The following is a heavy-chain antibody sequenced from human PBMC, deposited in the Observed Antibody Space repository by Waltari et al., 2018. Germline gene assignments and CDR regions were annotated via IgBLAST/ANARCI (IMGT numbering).Heavy chain of an antibody. D-gene: IGHD2-21*02. V-gene: IGHV1-2*02. CDR1: RHAGPAPY. J-gene: IGHJ4*02. CDR3: AREYCGGDCRLFDY. CDR2: VNPNGGGT. Sequence: LVQSGAEVMKPGASVRVSCKDSRHAGPAPYIHWVRQAPGQGLEWMGWVNPNGGGTNYAQRFAGRITVTWDASITTAYMEFSRLTSGDTAVYFCAREYCGGDCRLFDYWGQGTPVTVSS.